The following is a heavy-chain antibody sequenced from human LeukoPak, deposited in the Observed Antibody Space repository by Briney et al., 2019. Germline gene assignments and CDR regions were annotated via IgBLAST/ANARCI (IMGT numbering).Heavy chain of an antibody. CDR1: GFTFSSYS. CDR3: ARDNYGDWNYFDY. D-gene: IGHD4-17*01. J-gene: IGHJ4*02. V-gene: IGHV3-21*01. Sequence: GGSLGLSCAASGFTFSSYSMNWVRQAPGKGLEWVSSISSSSSYIYYADSVKGRFTISRDNAKNSLYLQMNSLRAEDTAVYYCARDNYGDWNYFDYWGQGTLVTVSS. CDR2: ISSSSSYI.